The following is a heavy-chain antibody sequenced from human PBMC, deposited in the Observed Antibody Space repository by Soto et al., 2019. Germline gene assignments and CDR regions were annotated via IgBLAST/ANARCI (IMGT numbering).Heavy chain of an antibody. V-gene: IGHV3-15*01. Sequence: PGGSLRLSCAASGFTFSNAWMSWVRQAPGKGLEWVGRIKSKTDGGTTDYAAPVKGRFTISRDDSKNTLYLQMNSLKTEDTAVYYCTTDQEYCSSTSCERRSDRFDPWGQGTLVPVSS. CDR2: IKSKTDGGTT. CDR1: GFTFSNAW. CDR3: TTDQEYCSSTSCERRSDRFDP. J-gene: IGHJ5*02. D-gene: IGHD2-2*01.